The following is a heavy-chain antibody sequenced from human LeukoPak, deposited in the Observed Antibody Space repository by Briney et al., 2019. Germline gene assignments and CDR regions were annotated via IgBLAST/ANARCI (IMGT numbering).Heavy chain of an antibody. J-gene: IGHJ4*02. CDR3: VSFYEAY. CDR2: INSDGSWT. D-gene: IGHD2/OR15-2a*01. V-gene: IGHV3-74*01. CDR1: GNYW. Sequence: PGGSLRLSCAAYGNYWMHWVRQAPGKGLVWVSHINSDGSWTSYADSVKGRFTISKDNAKNTVYLQVNNLRAEDTAVYYCVSFYEAYWGRGTLVTVSS.